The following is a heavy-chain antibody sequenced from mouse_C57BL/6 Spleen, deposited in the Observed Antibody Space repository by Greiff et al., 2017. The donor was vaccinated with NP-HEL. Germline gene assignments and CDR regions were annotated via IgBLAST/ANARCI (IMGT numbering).Heavy chain of an antibody. D-gene: IGHD1-1*01. CDR2: IYPYNGGT. J-gene: IGHJ3*01. V-gene: IGHV1-18*01. CDR1: GYTFTDYN. CDR3: ARGKNYYGSPAWFAY. Sequence: VQLQQSGPELVKPGASVKILCKASGYTFTDYNMDWVKQSPGKSPEWIGDIYPYNGGTIFNQKFKGKATLTVDKSSSTAYMELRSLTSEETAVYYCARGKNYYGSPAWFAYWGQGTLVTVSA.